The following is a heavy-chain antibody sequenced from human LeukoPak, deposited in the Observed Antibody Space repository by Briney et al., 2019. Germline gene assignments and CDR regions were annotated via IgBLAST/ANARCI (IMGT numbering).Heavy chain of an antibody. J-gene: IGHJ4*02. CDR2: IIPILGIA. Sequence: VASVKVSCKASGGTFSSYAISWVRQAPGQGLQWMGRIIPILGIANYAQKFQGRVTITADKSTSPAYMELSSLRSEDTAVYYCATIDGLSLDYWGQGTLVTVSS. V-gene: IGHV1-69*04. CDR3: ATIDGLSLDY. CDR1: GGTFSSYA. D-gene: IGHD3-16*02.